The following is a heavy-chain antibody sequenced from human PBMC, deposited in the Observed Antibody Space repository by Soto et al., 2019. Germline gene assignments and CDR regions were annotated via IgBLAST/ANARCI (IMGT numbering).Heavy chain of an antibody. Sequence: SQTLSLTCAISGDSVSSNSAAWNWIRQSPSRGLEWLGRTYYRSNWYNDYAVSVKSRITINPDTSKNQFSLQLNSVTPEDTAVYYCARGLYSSSWFRNWFDPWGQGTLVTVSS. D-gene: IGHD6-13*01. CDR1: GDSVSSNSAA. V-gene: IGHV6-1*01. CDR3: ARGLYSSSWFRNWFDP. CDR2: TYYRSNWYN. J-gene: IGHJ5*02.